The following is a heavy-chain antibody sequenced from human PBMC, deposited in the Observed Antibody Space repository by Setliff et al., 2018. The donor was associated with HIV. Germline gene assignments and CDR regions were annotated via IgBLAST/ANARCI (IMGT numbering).Heavy chain of an antibody. Sequence: SETLSLTCTVSGGSISSSSYYWGWIRQPPGKGLEWIGSIYYSGSTYYNPSLKSRVTISVDTSKNQFSLKLSSVTAADTAVCYCARLRYSVFDYWGHGTLVTVSS. J-gene: IGHJ4*01. D-gene: IGHD3-9*01. CDR1: GGSISSSSYY. V-gene: IGHV4-39*01. CDR2: IYYSGST. CDR3: ARLRYSVFDY.